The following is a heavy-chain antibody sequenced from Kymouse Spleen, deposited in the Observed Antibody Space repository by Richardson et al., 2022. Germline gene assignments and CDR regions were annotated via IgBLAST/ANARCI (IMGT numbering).Heavy chain of an antibody. D-gene: IGHD3-10*01. J-gene: IGHJ1*01. CDR2: IRSKANSYAT. V-gene: IGHV3-73*02. CDR1: GFTFSGSA. Sequence: EVQLVESGGGLVQPGGSLKLSCAASGFTFSGSAMHWVRQASGKGLEWVGRIRSKANSYATAYAASVKGRFTISRDDSKNTAYLQMNSLKTEDTAVYYCTLRITMVRGVTAEYFQHWGQGTLVTVSS. CDR3: TLRITMVRGVTAEYFQH.